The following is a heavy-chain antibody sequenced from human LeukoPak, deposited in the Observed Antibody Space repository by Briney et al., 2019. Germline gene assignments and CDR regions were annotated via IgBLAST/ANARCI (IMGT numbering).Heavy chain of an antibody. CDR2: IRSKANSYAT. CDR1: GFSFSGSA. Sequence: GGSLRLSCAASGFSFSGSAMHWVRQASGKGLEWVGRIRSKANSYATAYAASVKGRFTISRDDSKNTAYLQMNSLKTEDTAMYYCTSHTYYYDSSGYYPRYYYGMDVWGQGTTVTVSS. V-gene: IGHV3-73*01. CDR3: TSHTYYYDSSGYYPRYYYGMDV. J-gene: IGHJ6*02. D-gene: IGHD3-22*01.